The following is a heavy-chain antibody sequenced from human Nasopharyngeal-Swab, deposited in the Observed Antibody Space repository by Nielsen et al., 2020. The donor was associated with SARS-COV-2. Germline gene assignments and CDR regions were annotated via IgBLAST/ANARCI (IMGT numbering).Heavy chain of an antibody. J-gene: IGHJ4*02. Sequence: ASVKVSCKVSGYTLTELSMHWVRQAPGKVLEWMGGFDPEDGETIYAQKFQGRVTMTEDTSTDPAYMELSSLRSEDTAVYYCATGWAVVVTAIDYWGQGTLVTVSS. D-gene: IGHD2-21*02. CDR1: GYTLTELS. CDR2: FDPEDGET. CDR3: ATGWAVVVTAIDY. V-gene: IGHV1-24*01.